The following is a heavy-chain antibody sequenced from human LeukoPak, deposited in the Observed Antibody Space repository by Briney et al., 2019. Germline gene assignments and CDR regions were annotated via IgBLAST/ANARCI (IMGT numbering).Heavy chain of an antibody. CDR1: GFTVSSNY. CDR2: IYGGGST. D-gene: IGHD6-19*01. CDR3: ASSIAVADFDY. V-gene: IGHV3-53*01. Sequence: PGGSLRISCAASGFTVSSNYMSWVRQAPGKGLEWVSVIYGGGSTYYADSVKGRFTISRDNSKNTLYLRMNSLRAEDTAVYYCASSIAVADFDYWGQGTLVTVSS. J-gene: IGHJ4*02.